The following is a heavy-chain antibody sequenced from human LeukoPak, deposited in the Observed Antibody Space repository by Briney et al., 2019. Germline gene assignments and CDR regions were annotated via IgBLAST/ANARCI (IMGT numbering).Heavy chain of an antibody. CDR2: IKQVGSEK. V-gene: IGHV3-7*01. CDR3: ARDRGYSYGYPFDY. Sequence: GGSLRLSCAASGFTFSKYWMSWVRQAPGKGLEWVASIKQVGSEKYYVDSVKGRFTISRDNAKKSLHLQMNSLRAEDTAVYYCARDRGYSYGYPFDYWGQGALVTVSS. CDR1: GFTFSKYW. J-gene: IGHJ4*02. D-gene: IGHD5-18*01.